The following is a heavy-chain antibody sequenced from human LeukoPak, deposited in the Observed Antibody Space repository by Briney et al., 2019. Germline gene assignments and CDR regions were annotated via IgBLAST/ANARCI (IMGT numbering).Heavy chain of an antibody. CDR2: INWNGGST. CDR1: GFTFDDYG. D-gene: IGHD5-18*01. V-gene: IGHV3-20*04. CDR3: ATSGYSYGPTHDY. Sequence: PGGSLRLSCAASGFTFDDYGMSWVRQAPGKGLEWVSGINWNGGSTGYADSVKGRFTISRDNSRNTLYLQMNSLRAEDTAVYYCATSGYSYGPTHDYWGQETLVIVSS. J-gene: IGHJ4*02.